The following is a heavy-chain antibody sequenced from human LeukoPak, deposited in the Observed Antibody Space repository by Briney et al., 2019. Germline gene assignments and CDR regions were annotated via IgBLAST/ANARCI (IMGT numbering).Heavy chain of an antibody. J-gene: IGHJ4*02. CDR2: IYHSGST. Sequence: SETLPLTCAVSGHSISSGYYWGWIRQPPGKGLEWIGNIYHSGSTYYNPSLKSRVTISVDTSKNQFSPKMSPVTAADTAVYYCARQGGSYYGYWGQGTLVTVSS. V-gene: IGHV4-38-2*01. CDR3: ARQGGSYYGY. D-gene: IGHD1-26*01. CDR1: GHSISSGYY.